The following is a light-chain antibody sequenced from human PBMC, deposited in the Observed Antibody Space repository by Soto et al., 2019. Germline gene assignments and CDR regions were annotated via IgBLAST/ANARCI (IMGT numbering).Light chain of an antibody. CDR1: SSDVGGYNY. CDR3: SSYTTSNTRQIV. CDR2: DVS. J-gene: IGLJ1*01. Sequence: QSVLTQPASGSGSPGQSSTISCTGTSSDVGGYNYVSWYQHHPGKAPKLIIYDVSNRPSGASIRFSGSKSDNTASLTISGLQPEDEADYHCSSYTTSNTRQIVFGTGTKVTVL. V-gene: IGLV2-14*03.